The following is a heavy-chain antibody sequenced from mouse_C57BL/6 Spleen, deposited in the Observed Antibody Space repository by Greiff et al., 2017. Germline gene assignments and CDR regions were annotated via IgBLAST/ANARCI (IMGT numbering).Heavy chain of an antibody. Sequence: EVKLVESGGGLVKPGGSLKLSCAASGFTFSDYGMHWVRQAPEKGLEWVAYISSGSSTIYYADTVKGRFTISRDNAKNTLFLQMTSLRSEDTAMYYCAIPYGSSYDYAMDYWGQGTSVTVSS. D-gene: IGHD1-1*01. J-gene: IGHJ4*01. V-gene: IGHV5-17*01. CDR1: GFTFSDYG. CDR2: ISSGSSTI. CDR3: AIPYGSSYDYAMDY.